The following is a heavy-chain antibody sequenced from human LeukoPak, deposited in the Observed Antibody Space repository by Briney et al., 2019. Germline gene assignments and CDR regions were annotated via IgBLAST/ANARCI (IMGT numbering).Heavy chain of an antibody. Sequence: ASVKVSCKASGYTFTSYGISWVRQAPGQGREWMGWISAYNGNTNYAQKLQGRVTMTTDTPTSTAYMELRSLRSDDTAVYYCARDKLDAEGVCYGYWGQGTLVTVSS. CDR2: ISAYNGNT. D-gene: IGHD2-8*01. CDR1: GYTFTSYG. J-gene: IGHJ4*02. CDR3: ARDKLDAEGVCYGY. V-gene: IGHV1-18*01.